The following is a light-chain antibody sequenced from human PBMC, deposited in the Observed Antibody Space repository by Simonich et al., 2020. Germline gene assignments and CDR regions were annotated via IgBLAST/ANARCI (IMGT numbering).Light chain of an antibody. Sequence: QSALTQPPSASGSPGQSVTISCTGTSSDVGGYNYVSWYQQHPGKAPKLMIYEVSKRPSVVPDRFSGSNSGNTSSLTVSGLQAEDEADYYCSSYAGSNNFEVFGGGTKLTVL. V-gene: IGLV2-8*01. J-gene: IGLJ3*02. CDR3: SSYAGSNNFEV. CDR2: EVS. CDR1: SSDVGGYNY.